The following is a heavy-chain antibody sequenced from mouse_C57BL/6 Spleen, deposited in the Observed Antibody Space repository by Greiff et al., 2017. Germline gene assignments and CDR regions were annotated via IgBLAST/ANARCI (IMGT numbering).Heavy chain of an antibody. V-gene: IGHV1-55*01. CDR2: IYPGSGSP. CDR3: AAYGNYEGDYFDY. J-gene: IGHJ2*01. D-gene: IGHD2-1*01. CDR1: GYTFTSYW. Sequence: VQLQQPGAELVKPGASVKMSCKASGYTFTSYWITWVKQRPGQGLEWIGDIYPGSGSPNSNEKFKSKATLTVNKSSSTAYMQLSSLTSEDSAVYYCAAYGNYEGDYFDYWGQGTTLTVSS.